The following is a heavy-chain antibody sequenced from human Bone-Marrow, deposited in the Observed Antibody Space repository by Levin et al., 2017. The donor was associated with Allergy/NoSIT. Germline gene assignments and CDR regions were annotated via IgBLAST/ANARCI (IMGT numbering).Heavy chain of an antibody. D-gene: IGHD4/OR15-4a*01. CDR3: GRDDDGAYFDY. V-gene: IGHV6-1*01. CDR1: XXXVSRVSAA. Sequence: SQTLSLTCAISXXXVSRVSAAWKWSRRSPSRGLEWLGRTYYRSKWYTDYAPSVRSRITIDPDTSKNQFSLQLNAVTPEDTALYYCGRDDDGAYFDYWGQGALVTVSS. J-gene: IGHJ4*02. CDR2: TYYRSKWYT.